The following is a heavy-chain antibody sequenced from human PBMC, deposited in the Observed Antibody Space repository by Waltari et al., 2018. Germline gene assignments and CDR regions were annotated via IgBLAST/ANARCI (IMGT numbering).Heavy chain of an antibody. CDR1: GGSISSGDTY. J-gene: IGHJ5*02. V-gene: IGHV4-39*07. Sequence: QLQLKESGPGLLRPSETLSLNCSVSGGSISSGDTYWGWIRQSPGKGLEWIGSIYYSGTPYTNPSFKIRATVAADPSKNLFSLTLDSVTATDTAVYYCARDVGSSAWPNRPDWFDPWGQGAVVAVS. D-gene: IGHD3-10*01. CDR3: ARDVGSSAWPNRPDWFDP. CDR2: IYYSGTP.